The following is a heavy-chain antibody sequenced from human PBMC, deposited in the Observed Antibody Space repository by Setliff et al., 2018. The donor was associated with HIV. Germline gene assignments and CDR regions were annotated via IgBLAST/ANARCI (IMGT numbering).Heavy chain of an antibody. CDR3: ARVVPREVAPGGFDI. CDR2: IYYSGST. V-gene: IGHV4-38-2*01. CDR1: GYSVSSGYY. Sequence: SETLSLTCAVSGYSVSSGYYWGWIRQPPGKGLEWIASIYYSGSTYYAPSLKSRVTVSVDTSKNQFSLKLTSVTAADTAVYFCARVVPREVAPGGFDIWGQGTMVTVSS. D-gene: IGHD5-12*01. J-gene: IGHJ3*02.